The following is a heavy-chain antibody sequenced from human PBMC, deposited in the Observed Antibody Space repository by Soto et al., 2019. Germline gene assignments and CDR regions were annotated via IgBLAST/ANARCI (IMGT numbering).Heavy chain of an antibody. CDR1: GFTFSSYS. D-gene: IGHD6-19*01. CDR2: ISSSSSYI. CDR3: ARLQRSGWTVPDY. V-gene: IGHV3-21*01. J-gene: IGHJ4*02. Sequence: GGSLRLSCAASGFTFSSYSMNWVRQAPGKGLEWVSSISSSSSYIYYADSVKGRFTISRDNAKNSLYLQMNSLRAEDTAVYYCARLQRSGWTVPDYWGQGTLVTVSS.